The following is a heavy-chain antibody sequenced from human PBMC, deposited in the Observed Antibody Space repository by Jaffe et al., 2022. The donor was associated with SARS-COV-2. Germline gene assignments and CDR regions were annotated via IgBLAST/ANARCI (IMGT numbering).Heavy chain of an antibody. D-gene: IGHD6-6*01. V-gene: IGHV4-31*03. J-gene: IGHJ6*02. Sequence: QVQLQESGPGLVKPSQTLSLTCTVSGGSISSGGYYWSWIRQHPGKGLEWIGYIYYSGSTDYNPSLKSRVTISVDTSRNQMSLKLSSVTAADTAVYYCARDGTAARPYYYYGMDVWGQGTTVTVSS. CDR2: IYYSGST. CDR1: GGSISSGGYY. CDR3: ARDGTAARPYYYYGMDV.